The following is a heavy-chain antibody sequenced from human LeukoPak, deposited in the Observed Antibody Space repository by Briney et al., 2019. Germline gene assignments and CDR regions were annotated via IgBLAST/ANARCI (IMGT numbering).Heavy chain of an antibody. Sequence: SETLSLTCAVYGGSFRGYYWSWIRQPPGKGLEWTGEINHSGSTNSNPYLKSRVTISVDTSKNQFSLKLSSVTAADTAVYYCARGSYYYGSGSYNYWGQGTLVTVSS. D-gene: IGHD3-10*01. CDR1: GGSFRGYY. CDR3: ARGSYYYGSGSYNY. CDR2: INHSGST. V-gene: IGHV4-34*01. J-gene: IGHJ4*02.